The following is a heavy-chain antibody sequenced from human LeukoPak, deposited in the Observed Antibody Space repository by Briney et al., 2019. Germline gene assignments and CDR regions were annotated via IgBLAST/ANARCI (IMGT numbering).Heavy chain of an antibody. V-gene: IGHV3-23*01. D-gene: IGHD2-2*01. CDR3: TRGLTPAAAEFDY. J-gene: IGHJ4*02. CDR1: GFTFNNAW. CDR2: ISSSGFSR. Sequence: PGGSLRLSCAASGFTFNNAWMNSVRQAPGEGLEWVSTISSSGFSRYYGDSVKGRFTISRDNSKDTLYLQMNSLRADDTAVYYCTRGLTPAAAEFDYWGQGTLVTVSS.